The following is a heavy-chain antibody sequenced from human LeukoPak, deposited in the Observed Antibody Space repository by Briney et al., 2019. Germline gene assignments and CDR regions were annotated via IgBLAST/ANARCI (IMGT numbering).Heavy chain of an antibody. CDR2: IIPILGIA. J-gene: IGHJ4*02. CDR1: GGTFSSYA. Sequence: ASVKVSCKASGGTFSSYAISWVRQAPGQGLEWMGRIIPILGIANYAQKFQGRVTITADKSTSIAYMELWSLRSDDTAVYYCARSAILLWFGEYAQNYYFDYWGQGTLVTVSS. V-gene: IGHV1-69*04. CDR3: ARSAILLWFGEYAQNYYFDY. D-gene: IGHD3-10*01.